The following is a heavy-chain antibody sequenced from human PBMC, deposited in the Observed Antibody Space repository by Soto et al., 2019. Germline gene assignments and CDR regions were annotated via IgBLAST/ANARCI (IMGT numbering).Heavy chain of an antibody. Sequence: SQTLSLTCAISGDSVSSNSAAWNWIRQSPSRGLEWLGRTYYRSKWYNDYAVSVKSRITINPDTSKNQFSLQLNSVTPEDTAVYYCARDPSSIAVAGTYYYYGMDVWGQGTTITVSS. CDR2: TYYRSKWYN. D-gene: IGHD6-19*01. CDR3: ARDPSSIAVAGTYYYYGMDV. CDR1: GDSVSSNSAA. J-gene: IGHJ6*02. V-gene: IGHV6-1*01.